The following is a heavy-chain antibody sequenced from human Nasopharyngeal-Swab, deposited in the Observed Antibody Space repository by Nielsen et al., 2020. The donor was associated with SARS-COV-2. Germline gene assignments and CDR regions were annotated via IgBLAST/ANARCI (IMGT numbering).Heavy chain of an antibody. Sequence: WIRQPPGKGLEWVAVIWYDGSNKYYADSAKGRFTISRDNSKNTLYLQMNSLRAEDTAVYYCARDYYGSGKGWFDPWGQGTLVTVS. J-gene: IGHJ5*02. CDR2: IWYDGSNK. D-gene: IGHD3-10*01. CDR3: ARDYYGSGKGWFDP. V-gene: IGHV3-33*01.